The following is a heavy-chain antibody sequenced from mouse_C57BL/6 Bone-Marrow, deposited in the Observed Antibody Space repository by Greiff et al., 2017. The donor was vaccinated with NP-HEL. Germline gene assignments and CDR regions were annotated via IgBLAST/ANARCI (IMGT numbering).Heavy chain of an antibody. J-gene: IGHJ2*01. Sequence: EVQLQQSGPVLVKPGASVKMSCKASGYTFTDYYMNWVKQSHGKSLEWIGVINPYNGGTSYNQKFKGKATLTVDKSSSTAYMELNSLTSEDSAVYYCARQAYYYGTLYFDYWGQGTTLTVSS. CDR1: GYTFTDYY. D-gene: IGHD1-1*01. CDR2: INPYNGGT. CDR3: ARQAYYYGTLYFDY. V-gene: IGHV1-19*01.